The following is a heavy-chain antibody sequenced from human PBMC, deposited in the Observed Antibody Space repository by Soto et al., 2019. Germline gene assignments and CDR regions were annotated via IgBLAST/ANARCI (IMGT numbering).Heavy chain of an antibody. CDR3: AKDMKWGGMTTIHYFDS. CDR2: ISANGDNV. CDR1: GSSVDDNG. Sequence: GGSLRISCVASGSSVDDNGIPYAPQTPVKVLEWVLGISANGDNVDYADSIKGRFTISRDNAKNSLFLQMNSLRPEDTALYYCAKDMKWGGMTTIHYFDSWGQGT. J-gene: IGHJ4*02. D-gene: IGHD4-17*01. V-gene: IGHV3-9*01.